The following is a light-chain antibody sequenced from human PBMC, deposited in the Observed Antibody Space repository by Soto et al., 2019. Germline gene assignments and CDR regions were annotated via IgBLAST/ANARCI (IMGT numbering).Light chain of an antibody. CDR2: DAS. CDR1: QSVGGS. V-gene: IGKV3-11*01. CDR3: QQRSNWPPIT. Sequence: SVLLPSPGPLSLAPGESATLSCWASQSVGGSLAWYQQKPGQAPRLLIYDASNRATGIPARFSGSGSGTDFTLTISSLEPEDFAVYYCQQRSNWPPITFGQGTRLEIK. J-gene: IGKJ5*01.